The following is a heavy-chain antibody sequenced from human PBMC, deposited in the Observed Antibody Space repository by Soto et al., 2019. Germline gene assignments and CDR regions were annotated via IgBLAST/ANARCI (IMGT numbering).Heavy chain of an antibody. D-gene: IGHD2-2*01. CDR3: ARASAAGGMDV. V-gene: IGHV4-30-2*01. Sequence: QLQLQESGSGLVKPSQTLSLTCAVSGGSISSGTYSWSWIRQPPGKALEWIGYISHSGSTYYNPSLKSRVTMSVDRSKNQFSLKLSSLTAADTAVYYCARASAAGGMDVWGQGNTVTVSS. J-gene: IGHJ6*02. CDR1: GGSISSGTYS. CDR2: ISHSGST.